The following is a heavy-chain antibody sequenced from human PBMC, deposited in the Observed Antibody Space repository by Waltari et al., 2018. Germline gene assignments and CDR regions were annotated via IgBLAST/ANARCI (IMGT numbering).Heavy chain of an antibody. Sequence: QVQLVESGGGVVQPGKSLRLSCSASGFTFRMYAIHWVRQAPGKGLELVAIISHDGTKKHFADSVSGRFTLSRDNSKNTVHLQMNSLSAEDTAVYYCAKSTGILTTYADYWGQGTLVAVSS. CDR2: ISHDGTKK. CDR3: AKSTGILTTYADY. V-gene: IGHV3-30-3*02. J-gene: IGHJ4*02. CDR1: GFTFRMYA. D-gene: IGHD3-9*01.